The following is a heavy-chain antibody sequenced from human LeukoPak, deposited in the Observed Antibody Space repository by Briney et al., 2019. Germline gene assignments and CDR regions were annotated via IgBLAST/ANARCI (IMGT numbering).Heavy chain of an antibody. J-gene: IGHJ4*02. CDR2: IYSGGST. D-gene: IGHD3-22*01. CDR3: ARYYYDSSGYPYYFDY. V-gene: IGHV3-53*01. Sequence: GGSLRLSCAASGFTFSSYAMSWVRQAPGKGLEWVSVIYSGGSTYYADSVKGRFTISRDNSKNTVYLQMNSLRAEDTAVYYCARYYYDSSGYPYYFDYWGQGTLVTVSS. CDR1: GFTFSSYA.